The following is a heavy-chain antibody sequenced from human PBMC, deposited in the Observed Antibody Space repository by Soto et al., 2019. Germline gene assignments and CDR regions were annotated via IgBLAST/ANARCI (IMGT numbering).Heavy chain of an antibody. CDR3: AKDTHDSLRIMITFGPGGNYYYYGMDV. J-gene: IGHJ6*02. Sequence: GGSLRLSCAASGFTFSSYGMHWVRQAPGKGLEWVAVISYDGSNKYYADSVKGRFTISRDNSKNTLYLQMNSLRAEDTAVYYCAKDTHDSLRIMITFGPGGNYYYYGMDVWGRGTTVTVSS. D-gene: IGHD3-16*01. V-gene: IGHV3-30*18. CDR2: ISYDGSNK. CDR1: GFTFSSYG.